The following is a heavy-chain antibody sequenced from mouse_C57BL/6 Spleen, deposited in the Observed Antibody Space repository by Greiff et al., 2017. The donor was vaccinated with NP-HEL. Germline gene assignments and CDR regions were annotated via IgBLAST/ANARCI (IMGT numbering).Heavy chain of an antibody. D-gene: IGHD2-4*01. CDR1: GYAFSSSW. CDR3: ARDYDYSYWYFDV. J-gene: IGHJ1*03. V-gene: IGHV1-82*01. Sequence: QVQLQQSGPELVKPGASVKISCKASGYAFSSSWMNWVKQRPGKGLEWIGRIYPGDGDTNYNGKFKGKATLTADKASSTAYMQLSSLTSEDSAVYVCARDYDYSYWYFDVWGTGTTVTVSS. CDR2: IYPGDGDT.